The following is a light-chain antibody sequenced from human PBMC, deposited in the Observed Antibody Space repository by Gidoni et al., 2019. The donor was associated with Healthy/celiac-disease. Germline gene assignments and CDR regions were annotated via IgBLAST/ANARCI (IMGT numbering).Light chain of an antibody. CDR2: QDT. Sequence: SYELTQPPSLSASTGQTASITCYGDKLGDNFASWYQQKSGQSPVLVIYQDTKRPSGIPERFSGSNSGNTATLTISGTQAMDEADYYCQAWDSSNVVFGGGTKVTVL. J-gene: IGLJ2*01. CDR3: QAWDSSNVV. V-gene: IGLV3-1*01. CDR1: KLGDNF.